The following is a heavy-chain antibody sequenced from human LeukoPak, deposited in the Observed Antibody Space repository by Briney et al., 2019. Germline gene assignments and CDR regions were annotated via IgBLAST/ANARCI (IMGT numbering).Heavy chain of an antibody. CDR2: IYDSGST. Sequence: SETLSLTCTVSGGYLGSHYWTWIRQPPGKGLEWIGYIYDSGSTYYHASLKSRVTISVDTSKNQFSLNLNSVTAADTAVYYCARLYVPGYFDYWGQGTLVTVSS. CDR3: ARLYVPGYFDY. V-gene: IGHV4-59*08. CDR1: GGYLGSHY. J-gene: IGHJ4*02. D-gene: IGHD5/OR15-5a*01.